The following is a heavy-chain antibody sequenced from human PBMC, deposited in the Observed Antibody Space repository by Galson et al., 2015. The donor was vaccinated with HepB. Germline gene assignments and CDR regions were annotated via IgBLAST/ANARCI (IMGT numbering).Heavy chain of an antibody. Sequence: SLRLACAASGSTFSNYVMHWVRQAPGKGLEGVAVMSYDGSNKYYADSVKGRFTISRDNSKKTLYLQMNSLRADDTAVYYCARPRLDMAASVFDYWGQGTLVTVSS. D-gene: IGHD5-24*01. CDR2: MSYDGSNK. V-gene: IGHV3-30*03. J-gene: IGHJ4*02. CDR3: ARPRLDMAASVFDY. CDR1: GSTFSNYV.